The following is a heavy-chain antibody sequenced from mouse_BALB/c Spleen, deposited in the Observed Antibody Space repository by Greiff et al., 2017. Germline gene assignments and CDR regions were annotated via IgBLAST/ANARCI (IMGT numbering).Heavy chain of an antibody. CDR2: INPSSGYT. CDR1: GYTFTSYT. Sequence: QVQLQQSGAELARPGASVKMSCKASGYTFTSYTMHWVKQRPGQGLEWIGYINPSSGYTNYNQKFKDKATLTADKSSSTAYMQLSSLTSEDSAVYYCARNWGDGYYSFAYWGQGTLVTVSA. J-gene: IGHJ3*01. V-gene: IGHV1-4*01. CDR3: ARNWGDGYYSFAY. D-gene: IGHD2-3*01.